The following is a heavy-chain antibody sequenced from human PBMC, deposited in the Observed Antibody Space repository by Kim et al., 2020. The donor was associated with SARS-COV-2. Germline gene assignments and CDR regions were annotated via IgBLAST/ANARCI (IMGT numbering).Heavy chain of an antibody. Sequence: GGSLRLSCAASGFTFSSYGMHWVRQAPGKGLEWVAVISYDGSNKYYADSVKGRFTISRDNSKNTLYLQMNSLRAEDTAVYYCARDDWAGSGSYYNYYFDYWGQGTLVTVSS. CDR3: ARDDWAGSGSYYNYYFDY. CDR2: ISYDGSNK. V-gene: IGHV3-33*05. CDR1: GFTFSSYG. J-gene: IGHJ4*02. D-gene: IGHD3-10*01.